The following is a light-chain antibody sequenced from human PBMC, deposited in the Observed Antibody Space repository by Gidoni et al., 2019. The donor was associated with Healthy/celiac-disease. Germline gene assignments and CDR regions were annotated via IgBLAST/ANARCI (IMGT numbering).Light chain of an antibody. V-gene: IGKV4-1*01. Sequence: DIVMTQSPDSLAVSLGERATIHCKSSQSVLYRSNNKNYLAWYQQKPGQPPKLLIYWASPRESGVPDRFSGSGSGTDFTLTISSLQAEDVAVYYCQQYYSTPFTFGPGTKVDIK. J-gene: IGKJ3*01. CDR3: QQYYSTPFT. CDR1: QSVLYRSNNKNY. CDR2: WAS.